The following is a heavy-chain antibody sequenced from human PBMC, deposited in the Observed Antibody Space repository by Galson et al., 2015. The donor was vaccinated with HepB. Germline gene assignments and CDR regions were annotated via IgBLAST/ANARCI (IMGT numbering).Heavy chain of an antibody. CDR3: AKDQARLGGFDY. Sequence: SLRLSCAASGFTFSSYVMNWVRQAPGKGLEWVSFISGGGDSTYYADSAKGRFTISRDNSKNTLYLQLNSLRAEDTAVYYCAKDQARLGGFDYWGQGTLVTVSS. CDR2: ISGGGDST. D-gene: IGHD1-26*01. V-gene: IGHV3-23*01. CDR1: GFTFSSYV. J-gene: IGHJ4*02.